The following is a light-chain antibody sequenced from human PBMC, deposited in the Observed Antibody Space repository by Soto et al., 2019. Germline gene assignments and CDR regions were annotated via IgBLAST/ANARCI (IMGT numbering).Light chain of an antibody. CDR3: LLDYAYFWA. CDR2: AAS. V-gene: IGKV1-6*01. Sequence: IQMTQSPSSLSASVGDRVTITCRASQSISSWLAWHQQKPGKVPKLLIYAASTLQSGVPSRFSGSGSGRDFTLTISSLQPEDFATYYCLLDYAYFWAFGQGTKVDIK. J-gene: IGKJ1*01. CDR1: QSISSW.